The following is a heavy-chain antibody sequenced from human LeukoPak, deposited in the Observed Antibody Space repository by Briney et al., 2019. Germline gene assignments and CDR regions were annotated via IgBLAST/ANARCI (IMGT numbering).Heavy chain of an antibody. J-gene: IGHJ4*02. CDR3: ARDYGDRCFDY. Sequence: GGSLRLSCAAPGFTFNNYGMNWVRQAPGKGLEWVSSIRSSSTYIYYADSVKGRFTISRDNAKNSLYLQMNSLRAEDTAVYYCARDYGDRCFDYWGQGTLVTVSS. D-gene: IGHD4-17*01. V-gene: IGHV3-21*01. CDR2: IRSSSTYI. CDR1: GFTFNNYG.